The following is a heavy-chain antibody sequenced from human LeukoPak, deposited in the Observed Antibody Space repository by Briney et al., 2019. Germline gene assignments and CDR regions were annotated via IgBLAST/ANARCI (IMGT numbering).Heavy chain of an antibody. D-gene: IGHD2-2*01. Sequence: PSETLSLTCTVSGASISSYYWTWIRQPAGKGLEWIGRIYTSGSTNYNPSLKSRVTMSVDKSKNQFSLKLSSVTAADTAVYYCARRSADRSSSRGFDYWGQGTLVTVSS. J-gene: IGHJ4*02. V-gene: IGHV4-4*07. CDR3: ARRSADRSSSRGFDY. CDR1: GASISSYY. CDR2: IYTSGST.